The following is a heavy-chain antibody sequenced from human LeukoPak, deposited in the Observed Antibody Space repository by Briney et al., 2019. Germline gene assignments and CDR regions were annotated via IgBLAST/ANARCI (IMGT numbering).Heavy chain of an antibody. Sequence: PSETLSLTCAVYGGSLSGYYWSWIRQPPGKGLEWIGEINHSGSTNYNPSLKSRVTISVDTSKNQFSLKLSSVTAADTAVYYGARGHSGSYYWFDPWGQGTLVTVSS. V-gene: IGHV4-34*01. J-gene: IGHJ5*02. D-gene: IGHD1-26*01. CDR3: ARGHSGSYYWFDP. CDR1: GGSLSGYY. CDR2: INHSGST.